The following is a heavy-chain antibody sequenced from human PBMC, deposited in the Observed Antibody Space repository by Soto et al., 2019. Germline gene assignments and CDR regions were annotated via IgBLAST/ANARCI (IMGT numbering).Heavy chain of an antibody. V-gene: IGHV1-46*01. CDR3: ARDGSSNAPGRGYYGMDV. CDR2: INPSGGST. CDR1: GYTFTSYY. D-gene: IGHD4-4*01. Sequence: ASVKVSCNASGYTFTSYYMHWVRQAPGQGLEWMGIINPSGGSTSYAQKFQGRVTMTRDTSTSTVYMELSSLRSEDTAVYYCARDGSSNAPGRGYYGMDVWGQGTTVTVSS. J-gene: IGHJ6*02.